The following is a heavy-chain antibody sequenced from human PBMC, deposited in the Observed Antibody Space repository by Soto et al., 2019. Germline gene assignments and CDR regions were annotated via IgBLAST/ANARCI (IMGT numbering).Heavy chain of an antibody. V-gene: IGHV1-2*04. Sequence: ASVKVSCKASGYTFTGYYMHWVRQAPGQGLEWMGWINPNSGGTNYAQKFQGWVTMTRDTSISTAYMELSRMRSDDTAVYYCARERFASSGYGDAFEIWGQGTMVTVSS. J-gene: IGHJ3*02. D-gene: IGHD3-22*01. CDR1: GYTFTGYY. CDR2: INPNSGGT. CDR3: ARERFASSGYGDAFEI.